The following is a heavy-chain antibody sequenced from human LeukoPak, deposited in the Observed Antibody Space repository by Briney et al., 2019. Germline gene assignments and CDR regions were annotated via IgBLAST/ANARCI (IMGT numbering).Heavy chain of an antibody. J-gene: IGHJ4*02. CDR1: GISFRSYG. CDR2: IWYDASNK. D-gene: IGHD3-22*01. Sequence: GGSLRLSCAASGISFRSYGMHWVRQAPGKGLEWVTFIWYDASNKYYAESVKGRFTISRDNSRNTVFLQMNSLRAEDTAVYYCARVSTISMIVVVSNLDYWGQGTLVTVSS. CDR3: ARVSTISMIVVVSNLDY. V-gene: IGHV3-33*01.